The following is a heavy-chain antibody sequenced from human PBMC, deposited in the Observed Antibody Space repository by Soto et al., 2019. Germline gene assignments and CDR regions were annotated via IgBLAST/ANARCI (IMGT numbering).Heavy chain of an antibody. CDR2: IYWYDDK. D-gene: IGHD2-21*02. Sequence: QITLKESGPTLLTPTQTLELTCTFSGFSLTASPVGVGWIRQSPGKALEWLALIYWYDDKRYNPSLNSRLTIIKDTPHNQVGLIMTNVDPVDTATYYCAHRGGSGDWDAEYFDYWGHGSPVIVS. CDR3: AHRGGSGDWDAEYFDY. CDR1: GFSLTASPVG. V-gene: IGHV2-5*01. J-gene: IGHJ4*01.